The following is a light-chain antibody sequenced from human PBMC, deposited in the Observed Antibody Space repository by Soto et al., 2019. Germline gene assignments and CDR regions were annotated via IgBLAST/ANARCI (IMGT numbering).Light chain of an antibody. Sequence: QSALTQPRSVSGSPGQSVTISCTRTSSDVGRYDYVSWYQQYPGEAPKLIIYDVTERPSGVPDRFSGSKSGNTASLTISGLRAEDEAAYSCCSFAGSYSYVFGSGTKVTVL. J-gene: IGLJ1*01. CDR3: CSFAGSYSYV. CDR2: DVT. CDR1: SSDVGRYDY. V-gene: IGLV2-11*01.